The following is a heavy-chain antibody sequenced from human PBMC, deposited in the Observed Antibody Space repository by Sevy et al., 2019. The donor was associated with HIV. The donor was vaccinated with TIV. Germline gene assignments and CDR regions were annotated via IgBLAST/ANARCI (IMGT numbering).Heavy chain of an antibody. J-gene: IGHJ4*02. CDR2: ISWDGGST. CDR3: AKEGQGYGSGSVDY. D-gene: IGHD3-10*01. V-gene: IGHV3-43*01. CDR1: GFTFDDYT. Sequence: GGSLRLSCAASGFTFDDYTMHWVRQAPGKGLEWVSLISWDGGSTYYADSVKGRFTISRDNSKNSLYLQINSLRTEDTALYYCAKEGQGYGSGSVDYWGQGTLVTVSS.